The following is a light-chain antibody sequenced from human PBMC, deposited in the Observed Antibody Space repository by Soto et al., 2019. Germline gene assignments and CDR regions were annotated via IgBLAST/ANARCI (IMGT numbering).Light chain of an antibody. J-gene: IGKJ1*01. CDR2: GAS. CDR3: QQYNTYLTWT. Sequence: DTQMTQSPSTLSASVGDTVTITCRASPSVSMWLAWFPQKPWKAPRLLIYGASNLESGVPSRFSGSGSGTQFTLTISSLQPEDAATYYGQQYNTYLTWTFGQGTKVDIK. V-gene: IGKV1-5*01. CDR1: PSVSMW.